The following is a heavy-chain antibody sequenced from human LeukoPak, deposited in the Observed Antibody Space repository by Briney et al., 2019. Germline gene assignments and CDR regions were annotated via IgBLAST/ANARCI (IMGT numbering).Heavy chain of an antibody. J-gene: IGHJ4*02. CDR1: GGSFSGYY. V-gene: IGHV4-59*08. CDR2: ISYSGST. D-gene: IGHD1-26*01. Sequence: SETLSLTCAVYGGSFSGYYWSWIRQPPGKGLEWIGYISYSGSTNYNPSLKSRVTISVDTSKNQFSLKLNSMTATDTAVYYCARHSGSYYDNYDYWGQGTLVTVSS. CDR3: ARHSGSYYDNYDY.